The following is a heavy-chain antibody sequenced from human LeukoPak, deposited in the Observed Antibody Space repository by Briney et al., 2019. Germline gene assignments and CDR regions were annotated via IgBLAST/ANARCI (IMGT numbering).Heavy chain of an antibody. CDR2: IYSGGST. J-gene: IGHJ4*02. D-gene: IGHD1-1*01. CDR1: GFSVSRNY. CDR3: ARKTDHQTGGDY. V-gene: IGHV3-66*01. Sequence: GGSLRLSCAASGFSVSRNYMTWVRQAPGEGLEWVSLIYSGGSTSYADSVKGRFTISRDNSKNTLYLQMNSLRTEDTAVYYCARKTDHQTGGDYWGQGTLVTVSS.